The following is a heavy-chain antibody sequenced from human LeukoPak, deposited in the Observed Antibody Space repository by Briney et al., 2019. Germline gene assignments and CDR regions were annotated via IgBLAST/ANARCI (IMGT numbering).Heavy chain of an antibody. CDR1: GFIFSNYN. Sequence: GGSLRLSCAASGFIFSNYNMNCVRQAPGKGLEWVSKISRGSSSIYYADSVKGRFTISRDNGKNSLYLQMNSLRDEDTAVYFCARGATVTSPFDYWGQGTLVTVSS. J-gene: IGHJ4*02. CDR2: ISRGSSSI. V-gene: IGHV3-48*02. D-gene: IGHD4-17*01. CDR3: ARGATVTSPFDY.